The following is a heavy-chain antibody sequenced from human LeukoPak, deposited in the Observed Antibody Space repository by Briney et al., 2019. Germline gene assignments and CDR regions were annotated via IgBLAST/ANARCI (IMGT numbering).Heavy chain of an antibody. CDR2: IYSGGST. CDR3: ARRSMVRGVPYYYYYMDV. D-gene: IGHD3-10*01. CDR1: GFTVSSNY. V-gene: IGHV3-53*01. J-gene: IGHJ6*03. Sequence: PGGSLRLSCAASGFTVSSNYMSWVRQAPGKGLEWVSVIYSGGSTYYADSVKGRFTISRDNSKNTLYLQMNSLRAEDTAVYYCARRSMVRGVPYYYYYMDVWGKGTTVTISS.